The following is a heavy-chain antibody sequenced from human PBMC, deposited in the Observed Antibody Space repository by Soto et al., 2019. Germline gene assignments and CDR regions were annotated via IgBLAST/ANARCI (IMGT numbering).Heavy chain of an antibody. Sequence: PGGSLRLSCAASGFTFSAYGMHWVRQAPGKGLEWVAVIWYDGSKIYYADSVKGRFTISRDNSKSTLYLQMNSLRAEDTAVYYCARPLEQHQLGFGMDVWGQGSPVPVSS. CDR2: IWYDGSKI. J-gene: IGHJ6*01. V-gene: IGHV3-33*01. D-gene: IGHD6-13*01. CDR1: GFTFSAYG. CDR3: ARPLEQHQLGFGMDV.